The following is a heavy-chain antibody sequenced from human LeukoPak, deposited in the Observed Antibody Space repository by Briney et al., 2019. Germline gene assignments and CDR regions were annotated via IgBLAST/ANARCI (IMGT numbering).Heavy chain of an antibody. J-gene: IGHJ4*02. D-gene: IGHD1-14*01. Sequence: SQTLSLTCNVSGGSISSDNDHWSWIRQPAGKGLEWIGYIYYSGSTNYNPSLKSRVTISVDTSKNQFSLKLSSVTAADTAVYYCARAGGPSTYNVPLYFDYWGQGTLVTVSS. CDR1: GGSISSDNDH. CDR2: IYYSGST. V-gene: IGHV4-61*10. CDR3: ARAGGPSTYNVPLYFDY.